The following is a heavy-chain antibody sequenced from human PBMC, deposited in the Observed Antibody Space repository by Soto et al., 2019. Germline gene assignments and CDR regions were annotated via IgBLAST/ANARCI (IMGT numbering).Heavy chain of an antibody. D-gene: IGHD1-7*01. CDR2: ISAYNGNT. J-gene: IGHJ6*04. CDR3: ARDSRTTFVGGGYYYHYRMDV. V-gene: IGHV1-18*01. Sequence: ASVKVSCKASGYTFTSYGISWVRQAPGQGLEWMGWISAYNGNTNYAQKLQGRVTMTTDTSTSTAYMELRSLRSDDTAVYYCARDSRTTFVGGGYYYHYRMDVWGKGSSVPVSS. CDR1: GYTFTSYG.